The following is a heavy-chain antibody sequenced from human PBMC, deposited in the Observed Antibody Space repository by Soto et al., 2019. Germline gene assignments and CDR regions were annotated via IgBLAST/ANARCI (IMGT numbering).Heavy chain of an antibody. Sequence: PSETLSLTCTVSGASISYGGFSWSWIRQSPGEGLEWIGYISHLESTYFHPSFKSRLTMSIDRTRNQFSLKLSSVTAADMAVYYCARGGGYDSFDYWGQGVLVTVYS. CDR2: ISHLEST. CDR1: GASISYGGFS. D-gene: IGHD5-18*01. CDR3: ARGGGYDSFDY. V-gene: IGHV4-30-2*06. J-gene: IGHJ4*02.